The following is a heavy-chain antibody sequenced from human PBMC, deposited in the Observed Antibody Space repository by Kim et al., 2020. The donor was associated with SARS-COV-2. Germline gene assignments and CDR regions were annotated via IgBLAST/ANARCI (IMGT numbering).Heavy chain of an antibody. J-gene: IGHJ4*02. D-gene: IGHD4-17*01. V-gene: IGHV3-30*07. CDR3: ARDIPLFDYGDLGWY. Sequence: ADSVKGRFTISRDNSKNTLYLQMNSLRAEDTAVYYCARDIPLFDYGDLGWYWGQGTLVTVSS.